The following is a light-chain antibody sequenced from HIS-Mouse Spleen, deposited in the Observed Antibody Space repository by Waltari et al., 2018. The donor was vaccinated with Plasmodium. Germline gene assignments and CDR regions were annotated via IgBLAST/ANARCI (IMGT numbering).Light chain of an antibody. V-gene: IGLV3-9*01. CDR2: RDS. Sequence: SYELTQPLSVSVALGQTARITCGGNNIGSKNVHWYQQKPGQAPVLGIYRDSNRPSGIPERVSGSNSGNTATLTISRAQAGDEADYYCQVWDSSTVVFGGGTKLTVL. CDR1: NIGSKN. CDR3: QVWDSSTVV. J-gene: IGLJ2*01.